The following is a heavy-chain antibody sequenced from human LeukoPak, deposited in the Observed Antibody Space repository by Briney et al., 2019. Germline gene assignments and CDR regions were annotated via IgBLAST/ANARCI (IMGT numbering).Heavy chain of an antibody. Sequence: GASVKVSCTASGYTFTSYDINWVRQATGQGLEWMGWMNPNSGNTGYAQKFQGRVTMTRNTSISTAYMELSSLRSEDTAVYYCARGPSRVVVPAAMCDWFDPWGQGTLVTVSS. CDR2: MNPNSGNT. V-gene: IGHV1-8*01. J-gene: IGHJ5*02. CDR3: ARGPSRVVVPAAMCDWFDP. D-gene: IGHD2-2*01. CDR1: GYTFTSYD.